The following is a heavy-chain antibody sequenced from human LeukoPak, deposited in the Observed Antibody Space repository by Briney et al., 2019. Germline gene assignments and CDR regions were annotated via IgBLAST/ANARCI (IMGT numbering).Heavy chain of an antibody. CDR2: IFSSGST. CDR1: GGSISGYY. D-gene: IGHD3-22*01. CDR3: ARHYSDRSDSYSFDY. Sequence: PSETLSLTCTFSGGSISGYYWSWIRQPPGKGLEWIGCIFSSGSTNYNPSLKTRVNISEHTSVNQFSLNLSSVTAADTAVYYCARHYSDRSDSYSFDYWGQGTLVTVSS. V-gene: IGHV4-59*08. J-gene: IGHJ4*02.